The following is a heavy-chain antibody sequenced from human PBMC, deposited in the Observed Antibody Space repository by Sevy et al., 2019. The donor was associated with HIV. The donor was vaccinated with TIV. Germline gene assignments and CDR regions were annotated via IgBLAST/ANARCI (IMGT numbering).Heavy chain of an antibody. Sequence: ASVKVSCKASGSTYNSYAINWVRQAPGQGLEWLGGIIPNFGTPYYAQNFQGRVTITADESTRTTYMELSSLNSEDTAVYYCARGSVDLVVTVGFDYWGQGTLVTVSS. CDR1: GSTYNSYA. J-gene: IGHJ4*02. V-gene: IGHV1-69*13. CDR2: IIPNFGTP. CDR3: ARGSVDLVVTVGFDY. D-gene: IGHD5-12*01.